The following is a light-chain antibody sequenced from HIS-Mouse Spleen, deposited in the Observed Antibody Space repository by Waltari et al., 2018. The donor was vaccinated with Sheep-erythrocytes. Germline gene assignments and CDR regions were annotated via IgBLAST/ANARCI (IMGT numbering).Light chain of an antibody. J-gene: IGLJ1*01. Sequence: SYELTQPPSLSVSPGQTASITCPGDKLGDNYACWYHQKPGQSPVLVIYQDSKRPSGIPERFSGSNSGNTATLTISGTQAMDEADYYCQAWDSSIYVFGTGTKVTVL. CDR3: QAWDSSIYV. CDR2: QDS. CDR1: KLGDNY. V-gene: IGLV3-1*01.